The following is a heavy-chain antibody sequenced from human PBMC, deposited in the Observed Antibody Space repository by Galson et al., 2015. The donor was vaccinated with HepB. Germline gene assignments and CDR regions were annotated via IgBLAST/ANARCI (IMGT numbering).Heavy chain of an antibody. CDR1: GYTFTSYG. CDR3: ARALFRTPTAAGMVSGAY. Sequence: SVKVSCKASGYTFTSYGFSWVRQAPGQGLGWMGWISAYSGHTNYTQKLQGRVTMSTDTSTSTAYMELRSLRSDDTAVYYCARALFRTPTAAGMVSGAYWGQGTLVTVSS. D-gene: IGHD6-13*01. CDR2: ISAYSGHT. J-gene: IGHJ4*02. V-gene: IGHV1-18*04.